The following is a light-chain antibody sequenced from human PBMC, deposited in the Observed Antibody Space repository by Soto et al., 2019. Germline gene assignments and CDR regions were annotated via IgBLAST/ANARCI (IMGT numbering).Light chain of an antibody. Sequence: QAVVTQSPSASASLGASVKLTCTLSSGHSNYAIAWHQQQSEKGPRYLMKLNSDGSHSKGDGIPDRFSGSSSGAERYLTISSLQSEDEADDYCQTWGSGIVVFGGGTKVTVL. CDR3: QTWGSGIVV. CDR1: SGHSNYA. V-gene: IGLV4-69*01. J-gene: IGLJ2*01. CDR2: LNSDGSH.